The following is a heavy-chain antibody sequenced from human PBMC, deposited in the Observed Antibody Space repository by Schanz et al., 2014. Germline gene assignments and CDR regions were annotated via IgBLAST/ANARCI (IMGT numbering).Heavy chain of an antibody. V-gene: IGHV3-23*04. Sequence: EVQLVESGGGLVKPGGSLRLSCAASGFTFSSYAMSWVRQAPGKGLEWVSAISGGGGTIYYADSVKGRFTISRDNAKNSLYLEMNSLRDEDTAVYYCVRDSFFAFDYWGQGTLVNGSS. CDR3: VRDSFFAFDY. J-gene: IGHJ4*02. CDR1: GFTFSSYA. CDR2: ISGGGGTI. D-gene: IGHD3-3*01.